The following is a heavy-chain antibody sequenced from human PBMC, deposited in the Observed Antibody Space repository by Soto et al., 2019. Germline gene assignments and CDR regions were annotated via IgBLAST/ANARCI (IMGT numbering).Heavy chain of an antibody. CDR3: ARVILPPMIVVVIDQSYYYYGMDV. Sequence: GASVKVSCKASGGTFSSYAISWVRQAPGQGLEWMGGIIPIFGTANYAQKFQGRVTITADESTSTAYMELSSLRSEDTAVYYCARVILPPMIVVVIDQSYYYYGMDVWGQGTTVTVSS. V-gene: IGHV1-69*13. J-gene: IGHJ6*02. D-gene: IGHD3-22*01. CDR2: IIPIFGTA. CDR1: GGTFSSYA.